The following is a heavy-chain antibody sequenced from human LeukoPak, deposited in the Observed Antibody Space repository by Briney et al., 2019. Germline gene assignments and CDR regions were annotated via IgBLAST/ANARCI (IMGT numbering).Heavy chain of an antibody. V-gene: IGHV1-18*01. CDR2: ISAYNGNT. Sequence: ASVKVSCKASGYTFISYGISWVRQAPGQGLEWMGWISAYNGNTNYAQKLQGRVTMTTDTSTSTAYMELRSLRSDDTAVYYCARVGAYCTSTSCFDYWGLGTLVTVSS. J-gene: IGHJ4*02. CDR1: GYTFISYG. CDR3: ARVGAYCTSTSCFDY. D-gene: IGHD2-2*01.